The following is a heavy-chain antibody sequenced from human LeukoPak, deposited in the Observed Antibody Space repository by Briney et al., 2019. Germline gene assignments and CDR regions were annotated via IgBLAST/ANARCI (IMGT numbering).Heavy chain of an antibody. J-gene: IGHJ4*02. CDR3: ARVRYYYGSGSIDY. Sequence: ASVKVSCKASGYTFTGYYMHWVRQAPGQGLEWMGWINPNSGGTNYARKFQGRVTITRDTSISTAYMELSRLRSDDTAVYYCARVRYYYGSGSIDYWGQGTLVTVSS. D-gene: IGHD3-10*01. CDR1: GYTFTGYY. CDR2: INPNSGGT. V-gene: IGHV1-2*02.